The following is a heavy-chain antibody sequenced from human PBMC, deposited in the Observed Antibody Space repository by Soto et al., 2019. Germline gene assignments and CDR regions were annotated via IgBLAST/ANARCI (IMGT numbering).Heavy chain of an antibody. D-gene: IGHD4-17*01. CDR1: GGSINSGDYY. Sequence: SETLSLTCTVSGGSINSGDYYWSWIRQPPGKGLEWIGYINYSGTTYYNPSLKSRVTISVDTSKNQFSLRLSSVTAADTAVYYCARGRSRYGDYFSYFDYWGQGTLVTVSS. J-gene: IGHJ4*02. V-gene: IGHV4-30-4*01. CDR2: INYSGTT. CDR3: ARGRSRYGDYFSYFDY.